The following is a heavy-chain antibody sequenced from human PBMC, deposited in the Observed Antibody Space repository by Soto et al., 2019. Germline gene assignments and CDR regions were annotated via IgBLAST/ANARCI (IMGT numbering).Heavy chain of an antibody. CDR3: AKRRGGKLDHWHFDV. V-gene: IGHV3-23*01. CDR1: GFTFRDHA. Sequence: EVQLLESGGGLVQPGGSLRLSCAASGFTFRDHAMSWVRQAPGKGLQWVSDISSNGGGTFYADSVKGRFTISRDNSNNTLHLKMNRLRYEDTALYYCAKRRGGKLDHWHFDVWGRGSLVTVAS. J-gene: IGHJ2*01. CDR2: ISSNGGGT. D-gene: IGHD3-16*01.